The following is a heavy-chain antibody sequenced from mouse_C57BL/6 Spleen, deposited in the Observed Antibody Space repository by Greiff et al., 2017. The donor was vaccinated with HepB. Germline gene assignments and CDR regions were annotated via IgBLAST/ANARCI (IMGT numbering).Heavy chain of an antibody. CDR2: IHPNSGST. Sequence: QVQLQQPGAELVKPGASVKLSCKASGYTFTSYWMHWVKQRPGQGLEWIGMIHPNSGSTNYNEKFKSKSTLTVDKSSSTAYMQLSSLTSEESAVYYCARLTRKDSFWGQGTLVTVSS. V-gene: IGHV1-64*01. CDR3: ARLTRKDSF. J-gene: IGHJ3*01. CDR1: GYTFTSYW.